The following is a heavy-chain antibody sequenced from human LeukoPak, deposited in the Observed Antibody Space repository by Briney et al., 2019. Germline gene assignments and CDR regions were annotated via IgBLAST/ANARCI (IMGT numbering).Heavy chain of an antibody. J-gene: IGHJ3*02. Sequence: GASVKVSCKASGYAFTGYYIHWVRQAPGQGLEWMGWINPNSGGTNYAQKFQGRVTMTRDTSISTAYMELSRLRSDDTAVYYCARSYSSSWSDAFDIWGQGTMVTVSS. CDR1: GYAFTGYY. CDR3: ARSYSSSWSDAFDI. D-gene: IGHD6-13*01. V-gene: IGHV1-2*02. CDR2: INPNSGGT.